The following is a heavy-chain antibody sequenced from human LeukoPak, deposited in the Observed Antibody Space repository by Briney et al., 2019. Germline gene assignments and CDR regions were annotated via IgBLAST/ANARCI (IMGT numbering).Heavy chain of an antibody. CDR3: ARDPSNTSGYQIYFDY. CDR1: GYXFRNYG. V-gene: IGHV1-18*01. J-gene: IGHJ4*02. D-gene: IGHD3-3*01. CDR2: ISAYNGDT. Sequence: ASVKVSCMASGYXFRNYGISWVRQAPGQGREWLGWISAYNGDTHYAQKFQGRVTMTTDTSTTTAYMELRSLRSDDTAVYYCARDPSNTSGYQIYFDYWGQGTLVTVSS.